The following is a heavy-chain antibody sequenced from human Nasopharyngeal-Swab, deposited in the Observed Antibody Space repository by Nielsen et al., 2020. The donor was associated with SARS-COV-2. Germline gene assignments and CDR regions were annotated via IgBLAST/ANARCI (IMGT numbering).Heavy chain of an antibody. CDR3: ASRRSPTYYDSSAIYYYYGMDV. Sequence: GESLKISCAASGFTVSSNYMSWVRQAPGKGLEWVSVIYNGGSTYYADSVKGRFTISRHNSKNTLYLQMNSLRAEDTAVYYCASRRSPTYYDSSAIYYYYGMDVWGQGTTVTVSS. D-gene: IGHD3-22*01. CDR1: GFTVSSNY. V-gene: IGHV3-53*04. CDR2: IYNGGST. J-gene: IGHJ6*02.